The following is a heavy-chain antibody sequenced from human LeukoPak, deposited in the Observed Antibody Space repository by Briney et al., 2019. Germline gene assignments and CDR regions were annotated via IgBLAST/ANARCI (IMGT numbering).Heavy chain of an antibody. CDR2: INHSGST. D-gene: IGHD2-2*01. CDR3: ARVVVAQFDY. J-gene: IGHJ4*02. Sequence: SETLSLTCAVYGGSFSGYYWSWIRQPPGKGLEWIGEINHSGSTNYNPSLKSRVTISVDTSKNQFSLKLSSVTAADTAVYYCARVVVAQFDYWGQGTLVTVSS. V-gene: IGHV4-34*01. CDR1: GGSFSGYY.